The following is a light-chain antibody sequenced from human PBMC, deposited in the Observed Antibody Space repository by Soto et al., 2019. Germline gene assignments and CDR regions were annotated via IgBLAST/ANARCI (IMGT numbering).Light chain of an antibody. V-gene: IGLV1-40*01. CDR2: GNN. J-gene: IGLJ2*01. CDR1: RSNIGAGYD. CDR3: QSYDSGLSAVL. Sequence: QSVLTQPPSVSGAPGQRVTISCTGSRSNIGAGYDVHWYQQLPGTAPKLLIYGNNNRPSGVPDRFSGSKSGTSASLAITGLQADDEADYYCQSYDSGLSAVLFGGGTKLTVL.